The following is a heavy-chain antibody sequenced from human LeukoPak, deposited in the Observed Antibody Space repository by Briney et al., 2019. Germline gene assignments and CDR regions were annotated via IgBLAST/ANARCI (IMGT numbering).Heavy chain of an antibody. D-gene: IGHD5-24*01. V-gene: IGHV1-18*04. J-gene: IGHJ4*02. CDR3: ARGWRSLQSNQISPFDS. CDR1: GYAFTDYG. Sequence: ASVKVSCTASGYAFTDYGIGWVRQAPGHGLEWLGWISGYTGATNYAQNLQASVTMTTDTATSTAYMELRSLTSDDTAMYYCARGWRSLQSNQISPFDSWGLGTLVTVSS. CDR2: ISGYTGAT.